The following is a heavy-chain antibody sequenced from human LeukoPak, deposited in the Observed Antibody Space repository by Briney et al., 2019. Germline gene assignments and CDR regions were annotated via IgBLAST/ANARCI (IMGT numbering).Heavy chain of an antibody. CDR1: GGSFSGYY. Sequence: SETLSLTCGVYGGSFSGYYWSWIRQPPGKGLEWIGEINHSGSTNYNPSLKSRVTISVDTTKNQFSLKLSSVTAADTAVYYCARYMNPRFGVVITTNYYYYYMDVWGKGTTVTVSS. D-gene: IGHD3-3*01. CDR2: INHSGST. V-gene: IGHV4-34*01. J-gene: IGHJ6*03. CDR3: ARYMNPRFGVVITTNYYYYYMDV.